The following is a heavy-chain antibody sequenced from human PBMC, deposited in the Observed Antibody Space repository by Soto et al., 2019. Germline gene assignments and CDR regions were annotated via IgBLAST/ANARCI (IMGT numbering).Heavy chain of an antibody. CDR1: RYTFTSYY. CDR2: INPSGGST. CDR3: ARAVDTAMFDY. V-gene: IGHV1-46*01. D-gene: IGHD5-18*01. J-gene: IGHJ4*02. Sequence: ASVKVSCEASRYTFTSYYMHWVRQAPGQGLEWMGIINPSGGSTSYAQKFQGRVTMTRDTSTSTVYMELSSLRSEDTAVYYCARAVDTAMFDYWGQGTLVTVSS.